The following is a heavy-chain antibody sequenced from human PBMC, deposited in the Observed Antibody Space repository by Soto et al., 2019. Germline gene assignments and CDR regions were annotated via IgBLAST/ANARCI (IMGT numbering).Heavy chain of an antibody. Sequence: GGSLRLSCAASGFTFDDYTMHWVRQAPGKGLEWVSLISWDGGSTYYADSLKGRFTISRDNSKNSLYLQMNSLRTEDTALYYCAMGVVVPAADRDYWGQGTLVTVSS. V-gene: IGHV3-43*01. J-gene: IGHJ4*02. CDR1: GFTFDDYT. D-gene: IGHD2-2*01. CDR2: ISWDGGST. CDR3: AMGVVVPAADRDY.